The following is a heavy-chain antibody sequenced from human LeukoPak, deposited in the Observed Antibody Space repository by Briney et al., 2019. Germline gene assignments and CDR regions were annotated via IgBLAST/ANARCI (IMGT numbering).Heavy chain of an antibody. CDR1: GGSISSGSYH. V-gene: IGHV4-39*01. Sequence: SETLSLTCTVSGGSISSGSYHWGWIRQPPGKGLEWIGSMSYSGSTYYNPSLKSRVTISVDTPKNQFSLKLSSVTAADTAVYYCARRAGSGSTKVFDIWGQGTMVTVSS. CDR3: ARRAGSGSTKVFDI. J-gene: IGHJ3*02. CDR2: MSYSGST. D-gene: IGHD3-10*01.